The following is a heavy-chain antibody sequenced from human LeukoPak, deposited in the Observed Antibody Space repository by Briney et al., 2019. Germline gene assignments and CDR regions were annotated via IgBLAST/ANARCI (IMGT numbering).Heavy chain of an antibody. Sequence: GGSLRLSCAASGFTFSSYAMSWVRQAPGKGLEWVSAIRGSGGSTYYADSVKGRFTISRDKSKNTLYLQMNSLRAEDTAVYYCANIGSSQGYWGQGTLVTVSS. J-gene: IGHJ4*02. CDR3: ANIGSSQGY. CDR2: IRGSGGST. D-gene: IGHD1-26*01. V-gene: IGHV3-23*01. CDR1: GFTFSSYA.